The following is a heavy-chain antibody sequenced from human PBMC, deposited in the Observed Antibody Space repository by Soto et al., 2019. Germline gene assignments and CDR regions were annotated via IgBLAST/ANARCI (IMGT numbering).Heavy chain of an antibody. CDR1: GFTFTSYA. V-gene: IGHV1-18*01. J-gene: IGHJ4*02. CDR2: ISAYNGNT. D-gene: IGHD3-16*01. Sequence: ASVKVSCKASGFTFTSYAITWVRQAPGQGLEWMGWISAYNGNTKYAQNLQGRVTMTTDTSTSTAYMELGSLTPDDTAVYYCARDFTGWPPDRLASWGQGTLVTVSS. CDR3: ARDFTGWPPDRLAS.